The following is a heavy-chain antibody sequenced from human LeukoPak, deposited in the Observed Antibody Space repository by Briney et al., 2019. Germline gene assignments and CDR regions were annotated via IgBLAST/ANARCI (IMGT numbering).Heavy chain of an antibody. CDR2: IYSGGST. Sequence: PGGSLRLSCAASGFTFSSYSMNWVRQAPGRGLEWVSVIYSGGSTDYADSVKGRFTISRDTSKNTLYLQMNSLRVEDTAVYYCARSSHYDILTGYSEEDAFDIWGQGTMVTVSS. D-gene: IGHD3-9*01. CDR1: GFTFSSYS. J-gene: IGHJ3*02. CDR3: ARSSHYDILTGYSEEDAFDI. V-gene: IGHV3-53*01.